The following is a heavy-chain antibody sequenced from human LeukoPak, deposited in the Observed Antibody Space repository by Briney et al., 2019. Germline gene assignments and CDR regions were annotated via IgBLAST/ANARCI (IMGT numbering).Heavy chain of an antibody. CDR2: IYHSGST. V-gene: IGHV4-38-2*01. Sequence: GTLRLSCAASGFTFSSYWMSWIRQPPGKGLEWIGSIYHSGSTYYNPSLKSRVTISVDTSKNQFSLKLSSVTAADTAVYYCARDGKDYYDSSGYSHYMDVWGKGTTVTVSS. J-gene: IGHJ6*03. D-gene: IGHD3-22*01. CDR3: ARDGKDYYDSSGYSHYMDV. CDR1: GFTFSSYW.